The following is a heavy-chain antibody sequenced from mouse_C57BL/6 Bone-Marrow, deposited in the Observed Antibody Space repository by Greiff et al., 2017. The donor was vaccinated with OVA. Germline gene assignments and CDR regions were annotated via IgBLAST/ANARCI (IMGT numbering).Heavy chain of an antibody. J-gene: IGHJ1*03. CDR2: IYPSDSET. Sequence: QVQLQQPGAELVRPGSSVKLSCKASGYTFTSYWMDWVKQRPGQGLEWIGNIYPSDSETHYNQKFKDKATLTVDKSSSTAYMQLSSLTSEDSAVYYCARWVDYYGSSWYFDVWGTGTTVTVSS. CDR1: GYTFTSYW. D-gene: IGHD1-1*01. CDR3: ARWVDYYGSSWYFDV. V-gene: IGHV1-61*01.